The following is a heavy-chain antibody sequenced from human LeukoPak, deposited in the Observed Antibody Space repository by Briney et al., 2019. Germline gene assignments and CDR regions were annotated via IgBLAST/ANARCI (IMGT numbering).Heavy chain of an antibody. CDR2: ISSSGGTI. CDR3: ARHSSRGSGSYPDY. J-gene: IGHJ4*02. CDR1: GFTFSSFE. Sequence: PGGSLRLSCAASGFTFSSFEMNWVRQAPGKGLESIAYISSSGGTIFYADSVKGRFTISRDNAKNSLYLQMNSLRAEDTAVYYCARHSSRGSGSYPDYWGQGTLVTVSS. D-gene: IGHD3-10*01. V-gene: IGHV3-48*03.